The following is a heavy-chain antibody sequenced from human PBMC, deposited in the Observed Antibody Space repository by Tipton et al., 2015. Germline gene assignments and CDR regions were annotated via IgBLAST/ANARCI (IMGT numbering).Heavy chain of an antibody. D-gene: IGHD3-16*01. V-gene: IGHV4-59*01. J-gene: IGHJ6*02. CDR1: GGSITQYY. Sequence: TLSLTCTVSGGSITQYYRTWIRQTPGKGLEWIGYINYRGDTNYNPALKGRVTISADTSKNQFSLKLTSVTAADTAVYYCAREFVASGGFGMDVWGQGTTVTVSS. CDR3: AREFVASGGFGMDV. CDR2: INYRGDT.